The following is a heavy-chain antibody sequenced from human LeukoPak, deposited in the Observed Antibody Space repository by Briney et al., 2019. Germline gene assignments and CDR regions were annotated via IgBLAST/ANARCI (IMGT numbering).Heavy chain of an antibody. V-gene: IGHV3-33*06. CDR3: AKDRSSWFDY. CDR1: GFTFSSYG. CDR2: IWYDGSNK. J-gene: IGHJ4*02. Sequence: GGSLRLSCAASGFTFSSYGMHWVRQAPGKGLEWVAVIWYDGSNKYYADSVKGRFTISRDNSKNTLYLQMSSLRAEDTAVYYCAKDRSSWFDYWGQGTLVTVSS. D-gene: IGHD6-13*01.